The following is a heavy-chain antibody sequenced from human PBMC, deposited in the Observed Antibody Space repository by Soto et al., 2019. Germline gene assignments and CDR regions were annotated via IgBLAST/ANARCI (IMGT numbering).Heavy chain of an antibody. D-gene: IGHD4-17*01. J-gene: IGHJ6*02. CDR2: VYSSGTT. CDR1: GLAVTSNY. V-gene: IGHV3-53*02. CDR3: ARVDTYDYDSSMDV. Sequence: EVQLVETGGGLIQPGGSLSLSCAASGLAVTSNYMSWVRQAPGKGLEWVSIVYSSGTTYYADSVKGRFTFSRDKSKNTIYLQMRNLRAEDTAVYYCARVDTYDYDSSMDVWGQGTTVTVSS.